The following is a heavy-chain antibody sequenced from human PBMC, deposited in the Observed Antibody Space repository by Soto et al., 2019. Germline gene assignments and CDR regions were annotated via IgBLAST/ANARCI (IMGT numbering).Heavy chain of an antibody. CDR2: MNPNSGNT. CDR1: GYTFTSYD. J-gene: IGHJ6*02. CDR3: ARVLGYCSSTSCYDGYYYYGMDV. D-gene: IGHD2-2*01. Sequence: ASVKVSCKASGYTFTSYDINWVRQAAGQGLEWMGWMNPNSGNTGYAQKFQGRVTMTRNTSISTAYTELSSLRSEDTAVYYCARVLGYCSSTSCYDGYYYYGMDVWGQGTTVTVSS. V-gene: IGHV1-8*01.